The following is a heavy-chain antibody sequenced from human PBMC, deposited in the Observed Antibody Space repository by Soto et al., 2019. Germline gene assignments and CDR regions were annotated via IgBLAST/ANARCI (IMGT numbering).Heavy chain of an antibody. J-gene: IGHJ6*02. V-gene: IGHV1-69*01. CDR3: ARGPTFDECSSDTGCRTYYFGMDV. D-gene: IGHD2-2*01. Sequence: QVQLVQSGAEVKRPGSSVKVSCRASGGTFSSYGVSWVRQAPGQGLEWMGGVIPLSYTAHYAQNFQGRVTITADGSTNTSFMEVTTLRSEDTAVYYCARGPTFDECSSDTGCRTYYFGMDVWGQGTTVTVSS. CDR1: GGTFSSYG. CDR2: VIPLSYTA.